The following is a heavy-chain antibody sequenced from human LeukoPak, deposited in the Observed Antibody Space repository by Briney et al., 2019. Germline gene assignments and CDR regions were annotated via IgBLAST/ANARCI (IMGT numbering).Heavy chain of an antibody. CDR2: IYSGGST. J-gene: IGHJ4*02. D-gene: IGHD5-12*01. CDR3: ARAGLYSGSGLDY. CDR1: GFTVSSNY. Sequence: GGSLRLSCAASGFTVSSNYMSWVRQAPGKGLEWVSVIYSGGSTYYADSVKGRFTISRDNSKNTLYLQMNSLRPEDTAVYYCARAGLYSGSGLDYWGQGTLVTVSS. V-gene: IGHV3-53*01.